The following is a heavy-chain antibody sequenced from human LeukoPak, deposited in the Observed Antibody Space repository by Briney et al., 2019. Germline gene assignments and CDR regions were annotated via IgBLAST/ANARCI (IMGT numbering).Heavy chain of an antibody. Sequence: GASVKVSCKASGYTFTDYYMHWVRQAPGQGPEWMGWMNPNSGNTGYAQKFQGRVTMTRNTSISTAYMELSSLRSEDTAVYYCARDGGVRYSYGPGWFDPWGQGTLVTVSS. D-gene: IGHD5-18*01. CDR3: ARDGGVRYSYGPGWFDP. CDR1: GYTFTDYY. J-gene: IGHJ5*02. V-gene: IGHV1-8*02. CDR2: MNPNSGNT.